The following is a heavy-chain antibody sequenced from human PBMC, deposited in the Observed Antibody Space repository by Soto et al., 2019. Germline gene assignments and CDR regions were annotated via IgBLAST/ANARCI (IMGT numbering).Heavy chain of an antibody. V-gene: IGHV5-51*01. CDR2: IYPGDSDT. CDR1: GYSFTTYW. J-gene: IGHJ4*02. Sequence: GESLKISCQGSGYSFTTYWIGWVRQMPGKGLEWMGIIYPGDSDTRYSPSFQGQITISADKSISTAYLQWSSLKASDTAIYYCARHSGSFDSSGRLAGKFDFWGQRTQVTVSS. CDR3: ARHSGSFDSSGRLAGKFDF. D-gene: IGHD3-22*01.